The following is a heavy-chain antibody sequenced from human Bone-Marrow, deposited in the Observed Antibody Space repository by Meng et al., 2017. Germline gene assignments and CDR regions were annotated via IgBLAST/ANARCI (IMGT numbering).Heavy chain of an antibody. CDR2: IYHSGST. CDR3: ARDLVRTAMVGVFDY. CDR1: GGSISSSNW. J-gene: IGHJ4*02. V-gene: IGHV4-4*03. D-gene: IGHD5-18*01. Sequence: VQRKGCGPELVNPPGTLSLTFAVSGGSISSSNWWSWVRQPPGKGLEWIGEIYHSGSTKYNPSLKSRVTISVDKSKNQFSLKLSSVTAADTAVYYCARDLVRTAMVGVFDYWGQGTLVTVFS.